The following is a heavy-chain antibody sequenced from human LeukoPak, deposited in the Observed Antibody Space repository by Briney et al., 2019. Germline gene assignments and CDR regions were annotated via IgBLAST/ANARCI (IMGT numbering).Heavy chain of an antibody. CDR3: ARARFQHYFDY. Sequence: SETLSLTCAVYGGSFSGYYWSWIRQPPEKGLEWIGEINHSGSTNYNPSLKSRVTISVDTSKNQFSLKLSSVTAADTAVYYCARARFQHYFDYWGQGTLVTVSS. CDR1: GGSFSGYY. D-gene: IGHD2-21*01. CDR2: INHSGST. V-gene: IGHV4-34*01. J-gene: IGHJ4*02.